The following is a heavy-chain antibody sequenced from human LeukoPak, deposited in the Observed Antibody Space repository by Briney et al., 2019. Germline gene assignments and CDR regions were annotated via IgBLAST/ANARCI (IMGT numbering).Heavy chain of an antibody. CDR3: ARGGSDTAMAHEY. CDR1: GGSITRSGYH. J-gene: IGHJ4*02. D-gene: IGHD5-18*01. CDR2: IDYSGGT. V-gene: IGHV4-39*01. Sequence: PSETLSLTCTVSGGSITRSGYHWGWIRQPPGKGLEWIGSIDYSGGTYYNPSLKSRVTTSVDTSKNQFSLTLSSVTAADTAVYYCARGGSDTAMAHEYWGQGTLVTVSS.